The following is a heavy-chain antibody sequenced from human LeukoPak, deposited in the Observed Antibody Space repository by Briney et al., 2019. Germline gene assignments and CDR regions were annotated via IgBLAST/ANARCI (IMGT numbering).Heavy chain of an antibody. Sequence: GESLKISCKGSGYSFTSYWIGWVRQMPGKGLEWMGIIYPGDSGTRYSPSFQGQVTISADKSISTAYLQWSSLKASDTAMYYCARTYYYDSSGYYSPLDWGQGTLVTVSS. J-gene: IGHJ4*02. V-gene: IGHV5-51*01. CDR1: GYSFTSYW. CDR3: ARTYYYDSSGYYSPLD. CDR2: IYPGDSGT. D-gene: IGHD3-22*01.